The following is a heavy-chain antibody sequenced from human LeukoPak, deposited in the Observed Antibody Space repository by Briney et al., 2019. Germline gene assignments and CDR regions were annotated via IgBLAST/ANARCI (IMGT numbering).Heavy chain of an antibody. CDR1: GYTFTGYY. Sequence: ASVKVSCKASGYTFTGYYMHWVRQAPGQGLEWMGWISAYNGNTNYAQKLQGRVTMTTDTSTSTAYMELRSLRSDDTAVYYCASGGCCSGGSCYSPYYYYGMDVWGQGTTVTVSS. CDR3: ASGGCCSGGSCYSPYYYYGMDV. V-gene: IGHV1-18*04. J-gene: IGHJ6*02. D-gene: IGHD2-15*01. CDR2: ISAYNGNT.